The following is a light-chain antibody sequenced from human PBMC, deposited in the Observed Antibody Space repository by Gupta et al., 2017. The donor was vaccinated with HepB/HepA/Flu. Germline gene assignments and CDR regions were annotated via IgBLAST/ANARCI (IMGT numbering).Light chain of an antibody. Sequence: QSVLTQPPSVSAAPGQKVTISCSGSSSNIGNNYVSWYQQLPGTAPKLIIYDNNKRPSGIPDRVSGSKSGTSATLGITGLQTGDEADYYCGTWDSSLSAVVFGGGTKLTVL. J-gene: IGLJ2*01. V-gene: IGLV1-51*01. CDR3: GTWDSSLSAVV. CDR1: SSNIGNNY. CDR2: DNN.